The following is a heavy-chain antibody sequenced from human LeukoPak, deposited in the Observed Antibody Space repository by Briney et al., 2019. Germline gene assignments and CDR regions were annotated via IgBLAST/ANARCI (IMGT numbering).Heavy chain of an antibody. CDR3: TGGSGWYSTDY. D-gene: IGHD6-19*01. Sequence: GGSLRLSCAASGFTFSDSAMNWVRQASGKGLEWVGHIRGKTNSYATAYAESVRGRFTTSRDDSKNTAHLQMNSLKTEDTAVYYSTGGSGWYSTDYWGQGTLVTVSS. J-gene: IGHJ4*02. CDR2: IRGKTNSYAT. V-gene: IGHV3-73*01. CDR1: GFTFSDSA.